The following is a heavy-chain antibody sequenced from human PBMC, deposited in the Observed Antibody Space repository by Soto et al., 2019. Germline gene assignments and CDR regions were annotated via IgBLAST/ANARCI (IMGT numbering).Heavy chain of an antibody. CDR1: GFNFGSYA. CDR2: ISFDGSNK. CDR3: ARDMGYSYRTGYGLDV. V-gene: IGHV3-30-3*01. D-gene: IGHD5-18*01. Sequence: GGSLRLSCEASGFNFGSYAMHWVRQTPGEGLEWVAVISFDGSNKFYAESVKGRITISRDNSKNTLFLQMNSLGPEDTAVYYCARDMGYSYRTGYGLDVWGQGTTVTVSS. J-gene: IGHJ6*02.